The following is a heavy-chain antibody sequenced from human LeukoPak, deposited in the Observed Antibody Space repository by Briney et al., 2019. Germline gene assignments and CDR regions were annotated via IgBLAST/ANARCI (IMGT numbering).Heavy chain of an antibody. CDR1: GESFSGYY. CDR3: ARVEYSSSSYGY. D-gene: IGHD6-6*01. J-gene: IGHJ4*02. CDR2: INHSGST. V-gene: IGHV4-34*01. Sequence: PSETLSLTCAVYGESFSGYYWSWIRQPPGKGLEWIGEINHSGSTNYNPSLKSRVTISVDTSKNQFSLKLSSVTAADTAVYYCARVEYSSSSYGYWGQGTLVTVSS.